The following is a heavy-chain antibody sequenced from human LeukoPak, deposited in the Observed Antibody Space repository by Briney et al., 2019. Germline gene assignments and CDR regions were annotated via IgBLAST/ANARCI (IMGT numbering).Heavy chain of an antibody. J-gene: IGHJ5*02. Sequence: GGSLRLSCATSGFIFSDFGMHWVRQAPGKGLEWIAYISSSSNTTYYADSVKGRFAVSRDNAKSSLYPQMTGLRVADTAFHYCARSRCNDTGCSLDPWGQGTLVSVSS. V-gene: IGHV3-48*04. D-gene: IGHD5-18*01. CDR2: ISSSSNTT. CDR3: ARSRCNDTGCSLDP. CDR1: GFIFSDFG.